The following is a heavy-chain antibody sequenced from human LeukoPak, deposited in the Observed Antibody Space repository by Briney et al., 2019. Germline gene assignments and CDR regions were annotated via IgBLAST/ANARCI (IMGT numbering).Heavy chain of an antibody. D-gene: IGHD1-26*01. CDR2: ISYSGATI. J-gene: IGHJ3*02. CDR3: ARSPYSESYYGDAFDI. V-gene: IGHV3-48*03. CDR1: GFTVSSNY. Sequence: GGSLRLSCAASGFTVSSNYMNWVRQAPGKGLEWISYISYSGATIYYADSVKGRFTISRDNAKNSVYLQMNSLRVEDTAVYYCARSPYSESYYGDAFDIWGQGTIVTVSS.